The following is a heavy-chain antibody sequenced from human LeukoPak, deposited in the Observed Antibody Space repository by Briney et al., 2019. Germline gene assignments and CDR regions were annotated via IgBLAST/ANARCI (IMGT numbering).Heavy chain of an antibody. CDR1: AFTFSSYA. CDR2: ISGTGTYI. J-gene: IGHJ3*02. CDR3: ARDPYYDFWSDYGTEAFDI. V-gene: IGHV3-21*01. Sequence: GGPLRLSCQTSAFTFSSYAMSWVRHTPGQGLESVSSISGTGTYIYYADSLKGRFTISRDNAKNSLYLQMNSLRAEDTAVYYCARDPYYDFWSDYGTEAFDIWGEGAMVTVSS. D-gene: IGHD3-3*01.